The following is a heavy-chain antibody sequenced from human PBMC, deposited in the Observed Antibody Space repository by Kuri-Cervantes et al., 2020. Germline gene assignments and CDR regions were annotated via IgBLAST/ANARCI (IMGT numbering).Heavy chain of an antibody. J-gene: IGHJ4*02. V-gene: IGHV4-34*01. CDR2: INHSGSI. Sequence: SQTLSLTCAVYGGSFSGFYWSWIRQPPGKGLEWIGEINHSGSINYNPSLKSRVTISVDTSKNQFSLKLTSMTAADTAVYYCARISNSWFSADYWGQGTLVTVSS. CDR1: GGSFSGFY. CDR3: ARISNSWFSADY. D-gene: IGHD6-13*01.